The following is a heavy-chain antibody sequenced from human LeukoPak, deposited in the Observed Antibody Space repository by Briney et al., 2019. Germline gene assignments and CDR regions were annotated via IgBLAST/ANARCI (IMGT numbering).Heavy chain of an antibody. Sequence: ASVKVSCKASGYTFTSYAMNWVRQAPGQGLEWMGWINTNTGNPTYAQGFTGRFVFSLDTSVSTAYLQISRLKAEDTAVYYCAIVREWLVGDVYFDYWGQGTLVTVSS. CDR1: GYTFTSYA. D-gene: IGHD6-19*01. CDR2: INTNTGNP. V-gene: IGHV7-4-1*02. CDR3: AIVREWLVGDVYFDY. J-gene: IGHJ4*02.